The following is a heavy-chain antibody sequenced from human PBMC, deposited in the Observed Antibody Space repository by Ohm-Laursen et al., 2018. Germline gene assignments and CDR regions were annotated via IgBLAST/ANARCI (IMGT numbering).Heavy chain of an antibody. V-gene: IGHV1-8*01. D-gene: IGHD1-7*01. Sequence: ASVKVSCKTSRYTFINYDIHWVRQASGQGLEWMGWMNPKNDDTGYAHKFQGRVTMSRNTSISTANLEMTSLRSEDTAVYYCARGRLSGTRRALDIWGQGTLVTVSS. CDR1: RYTFINYD. J-gene: IGHJ3*02. CDR2: MNPKNDDT. CDR3: ARGRLSGTRRALDI.